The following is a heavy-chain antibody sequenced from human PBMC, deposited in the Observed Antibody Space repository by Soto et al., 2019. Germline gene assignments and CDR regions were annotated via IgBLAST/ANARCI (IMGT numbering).Heavy chain of an antibody. J-gene: IGHJ5*02. Sequence: QVQLVQSGAEVKKPGSSVKVSCKASGGTFSSYAISWVRQAPGQGLEWMGGIIPIFGTANYAQKFQGRVTITADESKRTAYMELSSLRSEDKAVDYWAREGRYSGNNWFDPWGQGTLVTGSS. CDR2: IIPIFGTA. V-gene: IGHV1-69*01. CDR1: GGTFSSYA. D-gene: IGHD2-15*01. CDR3: AREGRYSGNNWFDP.